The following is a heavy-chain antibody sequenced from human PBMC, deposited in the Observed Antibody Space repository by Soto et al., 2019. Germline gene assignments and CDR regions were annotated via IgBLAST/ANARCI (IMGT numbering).Heavy chain of an antibody. CDR1: GGSISSGDYY. CDR3: AREPDYATTHTSQYYFDY. CDR2: IYYSGST. V-gene: IGHV4-30-4*01. D-gene: IGHD4-17*01. Sequence: QVQLQESGPGLVKPSQTLSLTCTVSGGSISSGDYYWSWIRQPPGKGLEWIGYIYYSGSTYYNPSLKSRVTISVDTSKNQFSLKLSSVTAADTAVYYCAREPDYATTHTSQYYFDYWGQGTLVTVSS. J-gene: IGHJ4*02.